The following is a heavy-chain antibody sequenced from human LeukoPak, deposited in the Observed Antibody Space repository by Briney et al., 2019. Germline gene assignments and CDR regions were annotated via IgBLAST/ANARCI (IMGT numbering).Heavy chain of an antibody. CDR2: IKLDGSEK. D-gene: IGHD6-19*01. V-gene: IGHV3-7*05. J-gene: IGHJ4*02. CDR1: GFTFSKHW. CDR3: AAYGIAVSALDY. Sequence: GGSLRLSCVVSGFTFSKHWMTWVRQAPGKGLEWVANIKLDGSEKYYVDSVKDRFTISRDNAKNSLYLQMNSLRAEDTAVYYCAAYGIAVSALDYWGQGTLVTVSS.